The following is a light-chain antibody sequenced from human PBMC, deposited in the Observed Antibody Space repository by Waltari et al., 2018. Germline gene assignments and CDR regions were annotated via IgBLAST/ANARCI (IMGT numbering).Light chain of an antibody. CDR3: QQYGGSPPVT. CDR1: QSISSSS. V-gene: IGKV3-20*01. CDR2: GAS. Sequence: EIVLTQSPGTLSLSPGERATLSCRASQSISSSSLAWYQQKPGQAPRLLIYGASSRATDIPDRFSGSGSGTDFTLTISRLEPEDFAVYYCQQYGGSPPVTFGPGTKVDIK. J-gene: IGKJ3*01.